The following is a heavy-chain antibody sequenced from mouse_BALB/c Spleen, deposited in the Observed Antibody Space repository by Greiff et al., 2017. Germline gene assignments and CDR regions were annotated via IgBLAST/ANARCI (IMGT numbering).Heavy chain of an antibody. V-gene: IGHV2-9*02. D-gene: IGHD2-1*01. CDR2: IWAGGST. Sequence: QVQLKESGPGLVAPSQSLSITCTVSGFSLTSYGVHWVRQPPGKGLEWLGVIWAGGSTNYNSALMSRLSISKDNSKSQVFLKMNSLQTDDTDMYCCVRNGNYGGMDCWGQGTSVTVSS. CDR1: GFSLTSYG. J-gene: IGHJ4*01. CDR3: VRNGNYGGMDC.